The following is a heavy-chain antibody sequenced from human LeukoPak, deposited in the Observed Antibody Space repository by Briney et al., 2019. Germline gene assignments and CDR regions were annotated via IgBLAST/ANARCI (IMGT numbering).Heavy chain of an antibody. J-gene: IGHJ4*02. CDR3: ARDSIVVVPAANPFDY. CDR2: MNPNSGKT. Sequence: ASVKVSCKASGYTFTSYDINWVRQATGQGLEWMGWMNPNSGKTAYEAKFQGRVTMTRNTSISTAYMELSSLRSEDTAVYYCARDSIVVVPAANPFDYWGQGTLVTVSS. V-gene: IGHV1-8*01. D-gene: IGHD2-2*01. CDR1: GYTFTSYD.